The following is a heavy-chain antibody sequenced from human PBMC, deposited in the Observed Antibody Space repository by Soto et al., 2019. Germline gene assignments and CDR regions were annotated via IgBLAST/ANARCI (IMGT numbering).Heavy chain of an antibody. CDR1: EFTFSSYS. V-gene: IGHV3-23*01. CDR3: AKDTIAFMVYVGGFDY. D-gene: IGHD2-8*01. Sequence: GGSLRLSCTASEFTFSSYSMSWVRQAPGKGLEWVSAISGSGGSTYYADSGKGRFTISRDNSKNTLYLQMNSLRAEDTAVYYCAKDTIAFMVYVGGFDYWGQGTLVTVSS. CDR2: ISGSGGST. J-gene: IGHJ4*02.